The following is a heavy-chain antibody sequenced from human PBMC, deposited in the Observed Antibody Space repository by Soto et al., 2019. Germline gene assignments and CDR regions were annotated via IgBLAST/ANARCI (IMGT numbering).Heavy chain of an antibody. V-gene: IGHV1-69*13. CDR3: ARATSGSYKGASGDDY. CDR1: GGTFSSYA. D-gene: IGHD1-26*01. Sequence: ASVKVSCKASGGTFSSYAISWVRQAPGQGLEWMGGIIPIFGTANYAQKFQGRVTITADESTSTAYMELSSLRSEDTAVYYCARATSGSYKGASGDDYWGQGTLVTVSS. J-gene: IGHJ4*02. CDR2: IIPIFGTA.